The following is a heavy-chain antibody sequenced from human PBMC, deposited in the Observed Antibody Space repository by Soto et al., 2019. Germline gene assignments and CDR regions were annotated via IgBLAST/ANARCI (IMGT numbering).Heavy chain of an antibody. CDR1: GGNFQTFA. J-gene: IGHJ6*02. CDR3: AKGRSYYYYYGVDV. CDR2: IIPVFAST. Sequence: ASVKVSCKASGGNFQTFAFTWVRQAPGQRLEWMGGIIPVFASTTSAQKFQGRVTITADESTNSVYLQMNSLRAEDTALYYCAKGRSYYYYYGVDVWGQGTTVTAP. V-gene: IGHV1-69*01.